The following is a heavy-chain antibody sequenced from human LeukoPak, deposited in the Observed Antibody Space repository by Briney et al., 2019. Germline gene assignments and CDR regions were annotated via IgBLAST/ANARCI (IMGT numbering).Heavy chain of an antibody. CDR3: ARGVTGDPYFDY. D-gene: IGHD7-27*01. Sequence: SQTLSLACTVSGGSISSGGYYWSWIRQHPGKGLEWIGYIYYSGSTYYNPSLKSRVTISVDTSKNQFSLKLSSVTAVDTAVYYCARGVTGDPYFDYWGQGTLVTVSS. CDR1: GGSISSGGYY. CDR2: IYYSGST. V-gene: IGHV4-31*03. J-gene: IGHJ4*02.